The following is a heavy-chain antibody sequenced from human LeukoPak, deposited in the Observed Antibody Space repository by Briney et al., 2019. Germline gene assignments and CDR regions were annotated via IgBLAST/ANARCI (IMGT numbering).Heavy chain of an antibody. CDR2: IKYNGSNK. V-gene: IGHV3-33*01. CDR1: GYTFSSYG. CDR3: GRSLYDILTGPYGMDV. J-gene: IGHJ6*04. Sequence: GSSVRLSCAASGYTFSSYGMHWVRQAPGKGLEWVAGIKYNGSNKYYADYVKGRFTICRDNSKNTLYLQMNSLRAEDTAVYYCGRSLYDILTGPYGMDVWGKGTTVTVSS. D-gene: IGHD3-9*01.